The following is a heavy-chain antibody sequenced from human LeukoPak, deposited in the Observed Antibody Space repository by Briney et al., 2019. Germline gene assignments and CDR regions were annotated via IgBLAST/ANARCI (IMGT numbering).Heavy chain of an antibody. J-gene: IGHJ4*02. D-gene: IGHD2-15*01. CDR2: IIPIFGTA. CDR3: ARVLRPYCSGGSCYYDY. V-gene: IGHV1-69*01. Sequence: SVKVSCKASGGTFSSYAISWVRQAPGQGLEWMGGIIPIFGTANYAQKFQGRVTITADESTSTAYMELSSLRSEDTAVYYCARVLRPYCSGGSCYYDYWGQGTLVTVSS. CDR1: GGTFSSYA.